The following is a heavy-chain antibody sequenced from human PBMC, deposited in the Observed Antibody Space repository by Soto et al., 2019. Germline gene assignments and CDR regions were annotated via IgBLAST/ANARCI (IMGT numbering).Heavy chain of an antibody. CDR1: GYTFTIYS. Sequence: ASVKVSCKASGYTFTIYSIHWVRQAPGQGLEWMGIINPSGGSTSYAQKFQGRVTMTRDTSTSTVYMELRSLTSEDTAVYYCARREYYDFWSGYYPPFDYWGQGTLVTVSS. V-gene: IGHV1-46*01. CDR2: INPSGGST. CDR3: ARREYYDFWSGYYPPFDY. J-gene: IGHJ4*02. D-gene: IGHD3-3*01.